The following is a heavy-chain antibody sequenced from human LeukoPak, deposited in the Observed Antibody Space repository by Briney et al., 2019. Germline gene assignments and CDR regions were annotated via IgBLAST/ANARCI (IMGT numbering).Heavy chain of an antibody. D-gene: IGHD5-12*01. CDR2: IYYSGST. J-gene: IGHJ5*02. V-gene: IGHV4-39*01. Sequence: PSETLSLTCTVSGGSISSSSYYWGWIRQPPGRGLEWNGSIYYSGSTYKNPSLKSRVTISVDTSKNQFSLKLSSVTAADTAVYYCARHINTDGYSGYDYWRRFGGWFDPWGQGTLVTVSS. CDR3: ARHINTDGYSGYDYWRRFGGWFDP. CDR1: GGSISSSSYY.